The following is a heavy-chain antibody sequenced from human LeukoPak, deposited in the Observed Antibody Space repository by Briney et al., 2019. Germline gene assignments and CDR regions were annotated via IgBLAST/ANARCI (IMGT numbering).Heavy chain of an antibody. CDR2: IIPILGIA. Sequence: VASVKVSCKASGGTFSSYTISWVRQASGRGLEWMGRIIPILGIANYAQKFQGRVTITADKSTSTAYMELSSLRSEDTAVYYCARDSGDGYNDYWGQGTLVTVSS. CDR3: ARDSGDGYNDY. D-gene: IGHD5-24*01. CDR1: GGTFSSYT. V-gene: IGHV1-69*04. J-gene: IGHJ4*02.